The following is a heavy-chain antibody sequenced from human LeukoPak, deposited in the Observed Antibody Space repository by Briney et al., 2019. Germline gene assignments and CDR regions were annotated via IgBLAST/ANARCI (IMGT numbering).Heavy chain of an antibody. D-gene: IGHD6-13*01. Sequence: SETLSLTCTVSGGSIGSYYWAWVRQPPGKGLEWIGTVFYNGATQYNPSLKSRVTISVDTSKNQFSLKLSSVTAADTAVYYCARVAAAAGTDLFDYWGQGTLVTVSS. CDR2: VFYNGAT. CDR1: GGSIGSYY. J-gene: IGHJ4*02. CDR3: ARVAAAAGTDLFDY. V-gene: IGHV4-59*01.